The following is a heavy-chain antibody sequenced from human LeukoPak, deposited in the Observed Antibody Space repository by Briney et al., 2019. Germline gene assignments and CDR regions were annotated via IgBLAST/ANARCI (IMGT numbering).Heavy chain of an antibody. CDR2: INPNSDAT. CDR1: GYTFTGYY. Sequence: ASVKVSCKASGYTFTGYYMHWARQAPGQGLEWMGWINPNSDATSYAQNFQGRVTMTRDTSISTAYMELSRLRSDDTAVYYCARKGDGTSSSHDTLDIWGQGTMVTVSS. J-gene: IGHJ3*02. CDR3: ARKGDGTSSSHDTLDI. V-gene: IGHV1-2*02. D-gene: IGHD1-26*01.